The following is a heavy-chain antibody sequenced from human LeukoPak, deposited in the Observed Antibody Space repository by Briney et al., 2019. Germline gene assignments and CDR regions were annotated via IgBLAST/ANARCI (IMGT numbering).Heavy chain of an antibody. CDR1: GGSFSGYY. Sequence: SETLSLTCAVYGGSFSGYYWTWIRQPPGKGLEWIGEINHSGSTNYNPSLKSRVIISVDTSKNQFSLKLSSVIAADTAVYYCARAREAVTIDYWGQGTLVTVSS. D-gene: IGHD4-17*01. J-gene: IGHJ4*02. CDR2: INHSGST. V-gene: IGHV4-34*01. CDR3: ARAREAVTIDY.